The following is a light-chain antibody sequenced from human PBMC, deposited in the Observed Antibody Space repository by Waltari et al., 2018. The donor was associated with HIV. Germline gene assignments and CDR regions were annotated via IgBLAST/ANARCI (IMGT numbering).Light chain of an antibody. CDR2: EVI. Sequence: QSALTQPASVSGSPGQSITISCTGTSSDVGDYKYVSWYQQLPDKAPKLLIYEVINRPSGGSSRFSGSKSGNTASLTISGLQAEDEADYYCSSYTTATRVIFGGGTKVTVL. J-gene: IGLJ2*01. CDR1: SSDVGDYKY. V-gene: IGLV2-14*03. CDR3: SSYTTATRVI.